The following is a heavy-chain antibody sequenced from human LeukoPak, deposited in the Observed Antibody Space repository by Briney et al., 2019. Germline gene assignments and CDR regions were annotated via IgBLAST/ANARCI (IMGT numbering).Heavy chain of an antibody. J-gene: IGHJ6*03. CDR1: GGSISSESFY. CDR2: IYTGGSS. CDR3: AREELSHYYYYYMDV. D-gene: IGHD3-16*02. V-gene: IGHV4-61*02. Sequence: SETLSLTCTVSGGSISSESFYLSWIRQPAGKGLEWIGRIYTGGSSNYNPSLKSRVSMSVDTSKNQFSLELSSVTAADTAVYYCAREELSHYYYYYMDVWGKGTTVTISS.